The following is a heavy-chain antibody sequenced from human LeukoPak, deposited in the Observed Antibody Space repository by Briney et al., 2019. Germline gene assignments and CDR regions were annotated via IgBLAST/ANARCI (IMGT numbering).Heavy chain of an antibody. CDR2: IYSGGST. J-gene: IGHJ4*02. D-gene: IGHD3-10*01. Sequence: GGSLRLSCAASGFTVSSNYMSWVRQAPGKGLEWVSVIYSGGSTYYADSVKGRFTISRDNSKNTLYLQMNSLRAEDTAVYYCAKNFKDYGDKNDYWGQGTLVTVSS. CDR1: GFTVSSNY. CDR3: AKNFKDYGDKNDY. V-gene: IGHV3-66*01.